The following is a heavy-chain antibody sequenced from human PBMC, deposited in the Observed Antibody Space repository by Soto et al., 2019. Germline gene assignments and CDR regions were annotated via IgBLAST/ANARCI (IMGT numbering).Heavy chain of an antibody. CDR1: GGSISSYY. Sequence: QVQLQESGPGLVKPSETLSLTCTVSGGSISSYYWSWIRQPPGKGLEWIGYIYYTGSTNYNHSLKSRVTISVDTSKNLFSLKLTSVAAADTAVYYCARRYSSSHDFWGQGTLVTGSS. V-gene: IGHV4-59*01. J-gene: IGHJ4*02. CDR3: ARRYSSSHDF. CDR2: IYYTGST. D-gene: IGHD6-6*01.